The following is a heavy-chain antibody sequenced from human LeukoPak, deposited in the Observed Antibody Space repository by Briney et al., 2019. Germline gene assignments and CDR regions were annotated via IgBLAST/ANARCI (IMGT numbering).Heavy chain of an antibody. V-gene: IGHV4-34*01. CDR2: INHSGRT. D-gene: IGHD5-18*01. J-gene: IGHJ3*02. Sequence: PSETLSLTCAVYGGSFSRYYWSWIRQPPGKGLEWIGEINHSGRTNYNPSLKSRVTISIDTSKNQFSLNLSSVTAADTAVYYCARARSSYGYGDAFDIWGQGTMVTVSS. CDR3: ARARSSYGYGDAFDI. CDR1: GGSFSRYY.